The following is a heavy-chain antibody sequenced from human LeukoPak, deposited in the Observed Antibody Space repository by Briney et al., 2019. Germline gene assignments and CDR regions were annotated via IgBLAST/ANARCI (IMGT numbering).Heavy chain of an antibody. CDR2: IKQDGSEK. Sequence: PGGSLRLSCAASGFTFSSYWMSWVRQAPGKGLEWVANIKQDGSEKYYVDSVKGRFTISRDNAKNSLYLQMNSLRAEDTAVYYCARVAYYYDGSGYYPFDYWGQGTLVTVSS. CDR3: ARVAYYYDGSGYYPFDY. V-gene: IGHV3-7*01. CDR1: GFTFSSYW. D-gene: IGHD3-22*01. J-gene: IGHJ4*02.